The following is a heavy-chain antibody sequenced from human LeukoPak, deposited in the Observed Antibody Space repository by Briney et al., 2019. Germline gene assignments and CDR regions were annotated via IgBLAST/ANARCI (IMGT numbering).Heavy chain of an antibody. Sequence: SETLSLTCAVYSGSFSDYYWSWIRQPSGKGLEWIGEINYSGTTNYNPSLKSRVSISVDTSKNQFSLKLSSVTAADTAIYYCARMVRGVHSPLSWFDSWGQGTLVTVSS. CDR2: INYSGTT. V-gene: IGHV4-34*01. D-gene: IGHD3-10*01. J-gene: IGHJ5*01. CDR1: SGSFSDYY. CDR3: ARMVRGVHSPLSWFDS.